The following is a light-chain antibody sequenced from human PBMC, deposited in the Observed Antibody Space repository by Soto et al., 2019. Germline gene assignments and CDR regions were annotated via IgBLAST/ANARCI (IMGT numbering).Light chain of an antibody. J-gene: IGKJ1*01. CDR2: GAS. V-gene: IGKV3-20*01. CDR3: QQYGSSPWT. Sequence: EIVLTQSPGTLSLSPVERATLSCRASQSVSNSYLARYQQKPGQAPRPLMSGASRRATGVPDRFSGSGSGTDFTLTISRLEPEDFAVYYCQQYGSSPWTFGQGTKVDIK. CDR1: QSVSNSY.